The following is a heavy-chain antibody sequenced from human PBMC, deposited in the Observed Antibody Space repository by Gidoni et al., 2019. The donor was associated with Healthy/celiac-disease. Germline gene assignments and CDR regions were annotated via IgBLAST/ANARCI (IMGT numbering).Heavy chain of an antibody. Sequence: EVQLLWSGGGLVQPGGSLRLSCAASAFTFSSYAMSWVRLAPGTGLAWVSAISGRGGSTYYADSVKGRFTITRDNSKNTLYLQMNSLRAEDTAVYYCAKAGITFGGVIEGGGLYYYGMDVWGQGTTVTVSS. CDR2: ISGRGGST. CDR3: AKAGITFGGVIEGGGLYYYGMDV. V-gene: IGHV3-23*01. CDR1: AFTFSSYA. D-gene: IGHD3-16*02. J-gene: IGHJ6*02.